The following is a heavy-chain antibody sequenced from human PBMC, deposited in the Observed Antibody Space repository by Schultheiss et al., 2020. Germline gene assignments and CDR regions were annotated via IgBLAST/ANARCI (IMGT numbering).Heavy chain of an antibody. CDR2: IYSGGST. V-gene: IGHV3-66*01. CDR3: ARGVLRFLEWFDH. D-gene: IGHD3-3*01. J-gene: IGHJ5*02. CDR1: GFTVSSNY. Sequence: GGSLRLSCAASGFTVSSNYMSWVRQAPGKGLEWVSVIYSGGSTYYADSVKGRFTISRDNSKNTLYLQMNSLRAEDTAVYYCARGVLRFLEWFDHWGQGTLVNVYS.